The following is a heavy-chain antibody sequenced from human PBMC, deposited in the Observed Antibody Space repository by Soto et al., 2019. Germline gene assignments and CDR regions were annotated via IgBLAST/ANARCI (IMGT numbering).Heavy chain of an antibody. CDR3: AKDANIVATIGGLFDY. V-gene: IGHV3-9*01. D-gene: IGHD5-12*01. CDR1: GFTFDDYA. J-gene: IGHJ4*02. CDR2: ISWNSGSI. Sequence: GGSLRLSCAASGFTFDDYAMHWVRQAPGKGLEWVSGISWNSGSIGYADSVKGRFTISRDNAKNSLYLQMNSLRAEDTALYYCAKDANIVATIGGLFDYWGQGTLVTVSS.